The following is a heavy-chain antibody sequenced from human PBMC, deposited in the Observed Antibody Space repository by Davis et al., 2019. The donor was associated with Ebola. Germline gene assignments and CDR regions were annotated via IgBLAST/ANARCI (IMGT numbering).Heavy chain of an antibody. D-gene: IGHD4-17*01. CDR3: ASRPRTGDYDHDY. J-gene: IGHJ4*02. Sequence: ASVKVSCKASGYSFTDDGISWVRQAPGQGLEWMGWMNPNSGNTGYAQKFQGRVTMTRNTSISTAYMELSSLRSEDTAVYYCASRPRTGDYDHDYWGQGTLVTVSS. CDR2: MNPNSGNT. V-gene: IGHV1-8*01. CDR1: GYSFTDDG.